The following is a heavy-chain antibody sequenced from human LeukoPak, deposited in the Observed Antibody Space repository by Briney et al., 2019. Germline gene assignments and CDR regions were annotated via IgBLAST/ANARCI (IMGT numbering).Heavy chain of an antibody. CDR3: ARPRTAPGAFDI. CDR1: GYSFTSSG. V-gene: IGHV5-51*01. J-gene: IGHJ3*02. CDR2: IYPGDSDT. Sequence: GESLKISGKGFGYSFTSSGIGWVRRMPGKGLEGRGIIYPGDSDTRYSPSFQGQVTISADKSISTAYLQWSSLKASDTAMYYCARPRTAPGAFDIWGQGTMVTVSS. D-gene: IGHD1-14*01.